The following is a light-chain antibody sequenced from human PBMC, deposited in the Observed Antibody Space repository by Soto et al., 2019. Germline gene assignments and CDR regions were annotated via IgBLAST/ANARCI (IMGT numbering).Light chain of an antibody. CDR2: DVS. Sequence: QSVLPQPASVSGSPGQSITISCTGTSSDVGGYNYVSWYQQHPGKAPKLMIYDVSNRPSGVSNRFSGSKSGNTASLTISRLQAENEADYYCSSYTSSSTLVYFFGTGTKVTAL. CDR3: SSYTSSSTLVYF. CDR1: SSDVGGYNY. J-gene: IGLJ1*01. V-gene: IGLV2-14*01.